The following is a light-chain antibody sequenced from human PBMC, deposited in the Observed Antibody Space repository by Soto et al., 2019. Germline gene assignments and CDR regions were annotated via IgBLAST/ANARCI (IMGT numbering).Light chain of an antibody. CDR1: NIGSKS. Sequence: SYELTQPPSVSVAPGQTARITCGGTNIGSKSVHWYQQKPGQAPVLVVYDDSDRPSGIPERFSGSNSGNTATLTISRVEAGDEADYYCQVWDSSSGEVFGGGTKLTVL. CDR2: DDS. V-gene: IGLV3-21*02. J-gene: IGLJ2*01. CDR3: QVWDSSSGEV.